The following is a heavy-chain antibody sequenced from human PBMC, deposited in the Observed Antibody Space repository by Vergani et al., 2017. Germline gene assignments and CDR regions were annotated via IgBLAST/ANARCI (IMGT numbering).Heavy chain of an antibody. V-gene: IGHV3-23*01. J-gene: IGHJ6*02. D-gene: IGHD3-10*01. CDR3: ASGGDYYYYGMDV. CDR1: GFTFSTYA. CDR2: ISGSGGTT. Sequence: EVQLLESGGGLVQPGGSLRLSCAASGFTFSTYAMSWVRQAPGKGLEWVSAISGSGGTTYYADSVKGRFTISRDNSKNTLYLQMNSLGAEDTAVYYCASGGDYYYYGMDVWGQGTTVTVSS.